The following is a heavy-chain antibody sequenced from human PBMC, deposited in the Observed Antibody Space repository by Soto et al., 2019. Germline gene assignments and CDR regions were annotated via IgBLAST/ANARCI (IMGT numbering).Heavy chain of an antibody. V-gene: IGHV1-2*02. CDR1: GYTFTAYY. Sequence: ASVKVSCKASGYTFTAYYIHWVRQAPGQGLEWMGWIHPNTGGTHYAQKFQGRFTMTRDGSIRTVYMELSTLTSDDTAVYYCARDTIDYWGQGTLVTVSS. CDR2: IHPNTGGT. CDR3: ARDTIDY. J-gene: IGHJ4*02.